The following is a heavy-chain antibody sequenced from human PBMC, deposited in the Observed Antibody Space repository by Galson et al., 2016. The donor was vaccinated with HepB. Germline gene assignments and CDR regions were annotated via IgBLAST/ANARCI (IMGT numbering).Heavy chain of an antibody. Sequence: SLRLSCAASGFTFSNYAMSWVRQAPGKGLEWVSAISGSGGSTYYANSVQGRFTISRDNSKNTLFLQLNPLRADDTPAYYCGLGQDEMPTILDFWGQGALVTVSS. CDR2: ISGSGGST. J-gene: IGHJ4*02. CDR1: GFTFSNYA. CDR3: GLGQDEMPTILDF. D-gene: IGHD3-3*01. V-gene: IGHV3-23*01.